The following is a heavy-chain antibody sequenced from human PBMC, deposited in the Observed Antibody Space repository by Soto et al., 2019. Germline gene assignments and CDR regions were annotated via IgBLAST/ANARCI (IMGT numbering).Heavy chain of an antibody. CDR3: ARVWQRGTDY. CDR2: IFPGSGDT. Sequence: QVQLVQSGAEVVKPGASVKVSCKASGYTFTTYFLHWVRQAPGQGLEWLGWIFPGSGDTNYAQKFQGRVTMTRDTSINTAYMELSRLTSDDTGVYYCARVWQRGTDYWGQGALITVSS. D-gene: IGHD6-25*01. J-gene: IGHJ4*02. CDR1: GYTFTTYF. V-gene: IGHV1-2*02.